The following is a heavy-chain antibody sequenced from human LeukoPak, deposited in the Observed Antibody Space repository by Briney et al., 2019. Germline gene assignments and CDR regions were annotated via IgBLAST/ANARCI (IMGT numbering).Heavy chain of an antibody. J-gene: IGHJ4*02. CDR3: ARDPGIAVAGFDY. D-gene: IGHD6-19*01. CDR1: GDSMTNYY. Sequence: SETLSLTCTVSGDSMTNYYWNWIRQPPGKGLEWIGYIHHSGTTNYNPSLKSRLTMSVDTSKNQFSLKLSSVTAADTAVYYCARDPGIAVAGFDYWGQGTLVTVSS. V-gene: IGHV4-59*12. CDR2: IHHSGTT.